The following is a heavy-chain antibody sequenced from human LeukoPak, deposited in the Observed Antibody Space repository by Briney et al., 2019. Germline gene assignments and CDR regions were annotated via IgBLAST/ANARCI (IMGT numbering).Heavy chain of an antibody. D-gene: IGHD2-2*01. CDR2: IYTSGST. CDR1: GGSISSYY. J-gene: IGHJ6*02. V-gene: IGHV4-4*07. CDR3: ARAEDRYCSSTSCWGPYYYYGMGV. Sequence: KPSETLSLTCTVSGGSISSYYWSWIRQPAGKGLEWIGRIYTSGSTNYNPSLKSRVTMSVDTSKNQFSLKLSSVTAADTAVYYCARAEDRYCSSTSCWGPYYYYGMGVWGQGTTVTVSS.